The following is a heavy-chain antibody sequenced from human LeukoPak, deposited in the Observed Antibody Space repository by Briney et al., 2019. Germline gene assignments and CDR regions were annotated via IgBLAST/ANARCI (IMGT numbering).Heavy chain of an antibody. CDR2: IWYDGSKK. CDR3: ARDLAARHFDY. CDR1: GFTFSSYG. Sequence: GGSLRLSCEASGFTFSSYGMHWVRQAPGKGLEWVAVIWYDGSKKYNGDSVKGRFTISRDNSKNTLYLQMNSLRGEDTAIYYCARDLAARHFDYWGQGTLVTVSS. D-gene: IGHD6-6*01. V-gene: IGHV3-33*01. J-gene: IGHJ4*02.